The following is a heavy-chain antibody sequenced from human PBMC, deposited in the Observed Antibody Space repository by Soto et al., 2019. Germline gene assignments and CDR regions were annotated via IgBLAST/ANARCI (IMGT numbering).Heavy chain of an antibody. CDR3: ARRKPSNSPAGFFDV. J-gene: IGHJ4*02. Sequence: AASVKVSCKASRYTFTAYYLHWVRQAPGQGLEWMGWINPKTGGTNYPQKFQGRVTMTRDTSISTAYMEVNSLRSDDTAVYYCARRKPSNSPAGFFDVWGQGTPVTVSS. V-gene: IGHV1-2*02. CDR2: INPKTGGT. D-gene: IGHD3-9*01. CDR1: RYTFTAYY.